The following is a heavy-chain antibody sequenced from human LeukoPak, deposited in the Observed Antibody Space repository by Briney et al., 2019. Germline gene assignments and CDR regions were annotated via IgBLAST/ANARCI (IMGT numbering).Heavy chain of an antibody. V-gene: IGHV1-69*13. CDR3: ARPYCNGGSCHDYFDY. CDR2: IIPTFGTA. Sequence: GASVKVSCKASRGTFSSYALIWVRQAPGQGLEWMGGIIPTFGTAAYAQKFQGRVTISADESTSTAYMELSSLTSEDTAVYYCARPYCNGGSCHDYFDYWGQGTLVSVSS. CDR1: RGTFSSYA. D-gene: IGHD2-15*01. J-gene: IGHJ4*02.